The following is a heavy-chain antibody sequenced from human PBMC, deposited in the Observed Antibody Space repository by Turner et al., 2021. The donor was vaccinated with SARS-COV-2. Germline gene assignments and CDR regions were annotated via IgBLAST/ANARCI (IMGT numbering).Heavy chain of an antibody. CDR3: ARGDDPRKSGVV. Sequence: QVQLQQWGAGPLKPSETLSLICAVIVGSLSGYYWTWIRQPPGKGLEGIGEVHPYGNTYYDPVLKSRVSMSVDTYKNQFSLKLNSVTAADTAFYYCARGDDPRKSGVVWGQGTLVTVSS. V-gene: IGHV4-34*01. CDR1: VGSLSGYY. J-gene: IGHJ4*02. D-gene: IGHD3-3*01. CDR2: VHPYGNT.